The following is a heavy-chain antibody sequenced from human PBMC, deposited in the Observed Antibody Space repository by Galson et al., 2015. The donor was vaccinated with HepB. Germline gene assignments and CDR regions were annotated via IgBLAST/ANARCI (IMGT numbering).Heavy chain of an antibody. CDR1: GYSFISYW. CDR3: ARRDFGDSYAFDI. Sequence: QSGAEVKKPGQSLKISCKGSGYSFISYWIAWVRQMPGKGLEWMGIIYPGDSDTKYGPSFQGQVTIPADKYTSTAYLQWSSLKASHTAMYYCARRDFGDSYAFDIWGQGTMVAVS. CDR2: IYPGDSDT. D-gene: IGHD4-17*01. J-gene: IGHJ3*02. V-gene: IGHV5-51*03.